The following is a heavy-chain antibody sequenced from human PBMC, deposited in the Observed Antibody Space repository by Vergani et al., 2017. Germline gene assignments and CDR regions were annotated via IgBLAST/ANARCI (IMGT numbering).Heavy chain of an antibody. V-gene: IGHV1-18*01. D-gene: IGHD3-3*01. CDR3: ARGAARFLEWLLLDYYYYGMDV. CDR2: ISAYNGNT. CDR1: GYTFTSYG. J-gene: IGHJ6*02. Sequence: QVQLVQSGAEVKKPGASVKVSCKASGYTFTSYGISWVRQAPGQGLEWMGWISAYNGNTNYAQKIQGRVTMTTDTSTSTAYMELRSLRSDDTAVYYCARGAARFLEWLLLDYYYYGMDVWGQGTTVTVSS.